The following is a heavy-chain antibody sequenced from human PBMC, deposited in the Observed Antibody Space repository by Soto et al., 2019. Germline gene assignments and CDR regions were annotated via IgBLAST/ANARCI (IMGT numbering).Heavy chain of an antibody. Sequence: PSETLSLTCAVSGGSISSGGYSWSWIRQPPGKGLEWIGYIYHSGSTYYNPSLKSRVTISVDRSKNQFSLKLSSVTAADTAVYYCARKLPYYHYGMDVWGQGTTVSVSS. J-gene: IGHJ6*02. D-gene: IGHD1-1*01. V-gene: IGHV4-30-2*01. CDR1: GGSISSGGYS. CDR2: IYHSGST. CDR3: ARKLPYYHYGMDV.